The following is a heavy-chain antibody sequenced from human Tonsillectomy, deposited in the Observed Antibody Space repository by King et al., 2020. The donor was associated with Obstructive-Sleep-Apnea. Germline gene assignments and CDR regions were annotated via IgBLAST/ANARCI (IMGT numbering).Heavy chain of an antibody. Sequence: QLQESGPGLVKPSGTLFLTCAVSGGSIISSSWWTWVRQPPGKGLEWIGDIYHSGTTNHNPSLKRRLTISIDKSKNQFSLKLKSVTAADAAVYYCARTTSGDYALDYWGQGTLVTVSS. D-gene: IGHD4-17*01. V-gene: IGHV4-4*02. CDR3: ARTTSGDYALDY. CDR1: GGSIISSSW. J-gene: IGHJ4*02. CDR2: IYHSGTT.